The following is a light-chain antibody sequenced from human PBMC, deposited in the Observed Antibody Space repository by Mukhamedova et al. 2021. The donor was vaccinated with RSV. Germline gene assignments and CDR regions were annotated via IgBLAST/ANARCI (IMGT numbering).Light chain of an antibody. V-gene: IGLV2-14*03. J-gene: IGLJ3*02. CDR3: SSYTSSSTNWV. CDR2: DVS. CDR1: SSDVGGYNY. Sequence: ISCTGTSSDVGGYNYVSWYQQHPGKAPKLMIYDVSNRPSGVSNRFSGSKSGNTASLTISGLQAEDEADYYCSSYTSSSTNWVFGG.